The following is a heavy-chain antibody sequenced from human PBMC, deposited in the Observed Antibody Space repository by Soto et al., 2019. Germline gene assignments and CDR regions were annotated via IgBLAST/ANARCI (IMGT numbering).Heavy chain of an antibody. Sequence: PRRSLTLASPSQGVTCTSNTTSCGLHAPREGLECVAAIRGSGGSTYYADSVKGRFTRSRDNSKNTMYLQMNSLRAEDTAVYYCAKIHHIPRHLNMNGDAYWGQGTLVTGSS. CDR1: GVTCTSNT. CDR3: AKIHHIPRHLNMNGDAY. CDR2: IRGSGGST. V-gene: IGHV3-23*01. D-gene: IGHD2-2*02. J-gene: IGHJ1*01.